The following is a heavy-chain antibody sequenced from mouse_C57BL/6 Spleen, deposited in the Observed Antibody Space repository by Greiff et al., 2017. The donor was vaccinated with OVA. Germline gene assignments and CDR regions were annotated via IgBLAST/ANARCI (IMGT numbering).Heavy chain of an antibody. CDR3: ARVNWEGDQAWFAY. V-gene: IGHV5-16*01. CDR1: GFTFSDYY. J-gene: IGHJ3*01. D-gene: IGHD4-1*01. Sequence: EVHLVESEGGLVQPGSSMKLSCTASGFTFSDYYMAWVRQVPEKGLEWVANINYDGSSTYYLDSLKSRFIISRDNAKNILYLQMSSLKSEDTATYYCARVNWEGDQAWFAYWGQGTLVTVSA. CDR2: INYDGSST.